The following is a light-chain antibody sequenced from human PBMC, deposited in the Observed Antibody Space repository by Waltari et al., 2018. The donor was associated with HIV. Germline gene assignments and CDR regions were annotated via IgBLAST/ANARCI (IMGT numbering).Light chain of an antibody. Sequence: DIQLTQSPSTLSASIGDRVTISCRASHNVSGLLAWYQQKPGQTPKLLIYKASYLQGGVPSRFTGSGSGTEFTLTISSLQPDDFATYYCQQYNNSSRTFGQGTKVDI. V-gene: IGKV1-5*03. CDR2: KAS. J-gene: IGKJ1*01. CDR1: HNVSGL. CDR3: QQYNNSSRT.